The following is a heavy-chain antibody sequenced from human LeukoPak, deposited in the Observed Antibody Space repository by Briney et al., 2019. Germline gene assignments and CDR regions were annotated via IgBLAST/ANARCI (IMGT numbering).Heavy chain of an antibody. CDR3: ARRGGLLWFGEKYYFDY. J-gene: IGHJ4*02. CDR2: INHSGST. CDR1: GGSFSGYY. Sequence: SETLSLTCAVYGGSFSGYYWSWIRQPPGKGLEWIGEINHSGSTNYNPSLKSRVTISVDTSKNQFSLKLSSVTAADTAVYYCARRGGLLWFGEKYYFDYWGQGTLVTVSS. V-gene: IGHV4-34*01. D-gene: IGHD3-10*01.